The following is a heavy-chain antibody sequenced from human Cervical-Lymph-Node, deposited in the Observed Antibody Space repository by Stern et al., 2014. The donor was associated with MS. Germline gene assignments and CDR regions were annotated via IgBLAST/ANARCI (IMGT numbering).Heavy chain of an antibody. J-gene: IGHJ6*02. CDR2: VYYDGST. Sequence: QVQLQESGPGLVKPSGTLSLTCTISGGSMKSRSYYWVWIRQPPGKGLEXIGSVYYDGSTYYNPSLTSRVTISDATSKNQFPLQLSAATAADTAVYYCARSQDIVVVSAATVEGYYYFGMDVWGQGTTVTVSS. V-gene: IGHV4-39*01. CDR3: ARSQDIVVVSAATVEGYYYFGMDV. D-gene: IGHD2-2*01. CDR1: GGSMKSRSYY.